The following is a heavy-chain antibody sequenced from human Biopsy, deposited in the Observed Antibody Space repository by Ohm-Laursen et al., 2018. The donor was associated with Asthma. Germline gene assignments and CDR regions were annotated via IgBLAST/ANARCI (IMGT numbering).Heavy chain of an antibody. CDR1: GYNFISFA. D-gene: IGHD3-9*01. CDR3: ARTYYDFLTGQVKDVFGV. V-gene: IGHV1-3*04. Sequence: ASVKASCKASGYNFISFAIHWVRQAPGQRLERMGWVNTGNGDTKYSQKFQGRVTITRDTSASTAYMELRSLRSEDTATYYCARTYYDFLTGQVKDVFGVWGQGTMVTVAS. J-gene: IGHJ3*01. CDR2: VNTGNGDT.